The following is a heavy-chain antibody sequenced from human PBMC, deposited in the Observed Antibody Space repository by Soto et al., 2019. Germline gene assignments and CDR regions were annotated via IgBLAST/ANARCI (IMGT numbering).Heavy chain of an antibody. D-gene: IGHD4-17*01. Sequence: QVQLVQSGAEVKKPGSSVKVSCKASGGSLSNYGISWVRQAPGQGLEWMGGIIPVFGTANYAQKFQGRVTLTAYESTNIVYGDLTRLRSEDTAVYYCARGDATKTVVTTYFAMDVWGQGTTVSVSS. CDR1: GGSLSNYG. V-gene: IGHV1-69*12. CDR2: IIPVFGTA. J-gene: IGHJ6*02. CDR3: ARGDATKTVVTTYFAMDV.